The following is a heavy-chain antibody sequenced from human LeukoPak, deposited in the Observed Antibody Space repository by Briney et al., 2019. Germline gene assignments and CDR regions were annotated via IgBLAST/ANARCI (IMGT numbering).Heavy chain of an antibody. CDR3: ARSQASGTYSGGY. Sequence: SETLSLTCSVSGASISSYYWSWIRQPPGKGLEWIGYIYNGGSTYHNPSLKSRVTISMDTSKNQFYLKLTSVTAADTAVYYCARSQASGTYSGGYWGQGTLATVSS. J-gene: IGHJ4*02. V-gene: IGHV4-59*08. D-gene: IGHD3-10*01. CDR1: GASISSYY. CDR2: IYNGGST.